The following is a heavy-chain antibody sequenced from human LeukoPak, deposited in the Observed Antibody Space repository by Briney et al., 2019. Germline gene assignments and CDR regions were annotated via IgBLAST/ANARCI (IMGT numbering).Heavy chain of an antibody. J-gene: IGHJ4*02. D-gene: IGHD3-9*01. CDR3: ARGIRYFDWLPPFDY. CDR2: IYYSGST. V-gene: IGHV4-39*01. CDR1: GGSISSSSYY. Sequence: SETLSLTCTVSGGSISSSSYYWGWIRQPPGKGLEWIGSIYYSGSTYYNPSLKSRVTISVDTSKNQFSLKLSSVTAADTAVYYCARGIRYFDWLPPFDYWGQGTLVTVSS.